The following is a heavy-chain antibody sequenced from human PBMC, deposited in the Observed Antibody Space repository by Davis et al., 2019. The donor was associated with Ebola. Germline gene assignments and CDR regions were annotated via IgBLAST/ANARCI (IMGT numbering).Heavy chain of an antibody. CDR3: AKDAEITIFGVVIRSTYYFDY. J-gene: IGHJ4*02. D-gene: IGHD3-3*01. Sequence: DSVKGRFTISRDNSKNTLHLQMNSLRVEDTAIYYCAKDAEITIFGVVIRSTYYFDYWGQGTLVTVSS. V-gene: IGHV3-23*01.